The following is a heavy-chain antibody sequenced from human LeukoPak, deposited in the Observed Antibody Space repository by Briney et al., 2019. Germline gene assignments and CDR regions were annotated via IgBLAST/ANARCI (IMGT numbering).Heavy chain of an antibody. CDR2: YGGADT. CDR1: GLTVSSNH. D-gene: IGHD3-9*01. V-gene: IGHV3-53*01. J-gene: IGHJ6*02. CDR3: ARVDFRGGYYDILTGYYPNHGMDV. Sequence: GGSLRLSCAASGLTVSSNHMYGGADTYYADSVKGRFTISRDNSKNTLYLHLNSLRAEDTAVYYCARVDFRGGYYDILTGYYPNHGMDVWGQGTTVTVSS.